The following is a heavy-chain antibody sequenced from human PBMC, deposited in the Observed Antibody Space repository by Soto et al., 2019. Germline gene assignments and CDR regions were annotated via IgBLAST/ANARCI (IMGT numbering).Heavy chain of an antibody. Sequence: QVLLVRSGDEVKKPGASVKVSCKASGYTFTHYGITWVRQAPGQGLEWTGWINAYIGDTKSAQKYQGRVTVTIDTSTSTAYLELRSLRSDDTAVYYCARGDGDTLGYWGQGTLVRVS. V-gene: IGHV1-18*01. CDR3: ARGDGDTLGY. CDR1: GYTFTHYG. CDR2: INAYIGDT. D-gene: IGHD2-21*02. J-gene: IGHJ4*02.